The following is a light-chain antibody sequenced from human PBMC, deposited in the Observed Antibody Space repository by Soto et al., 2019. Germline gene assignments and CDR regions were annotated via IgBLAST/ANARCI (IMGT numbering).Light chain of an antibody. J-gene: IGLJ1*01. CDR2: DVS. CDR3: FSYGGSYTHSV. Sequence: QSALTQPRSVSGSPGQSVTISCTGTSSDVGGYNYVSWYQQHPGKAPKLMIYDVSKRPSGVPDRFSGSKSGNTASLTISGLQAEDEADYYCFSYGGSYTHSVFGTGTKLTVL. CDR1: SSDVGGYNY. V-gene: IGLV2-11*01.